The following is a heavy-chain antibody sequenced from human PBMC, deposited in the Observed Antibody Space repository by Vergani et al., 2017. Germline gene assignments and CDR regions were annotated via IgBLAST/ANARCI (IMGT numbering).Heavy chain of an antibody. D-gene: IGHD1-26*01. CDR2: ISYDGSNK. CDR3: ARDSGLDP. J-gene: IGHJ5*02. V-gene: IGHV3-30-3*01. Sequence: QVQLVESGGGVVQPGRSLRLSCAASGFTFSSYAMHWVRQAPGKGLEWVAVISYDGSNKYYADSVKGRFTISRDNSKNTLYLQMNSLRAEDTAVYYCARDSGLDPWGQGTLVTVSS. CDR1: GFTFSSYA.